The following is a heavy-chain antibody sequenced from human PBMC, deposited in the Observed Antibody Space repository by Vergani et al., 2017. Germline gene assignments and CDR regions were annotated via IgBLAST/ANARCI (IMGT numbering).Heavy chain of an antibody. D-gene: IGHD6-13*01. V-gene: IGHV3-30-3*01. J-gene: IGHJ4*02. CDR2: ISYDGSNK. Sequence: QVQLVESGGGVVQPGRSLRLSCAASGFTFSSYAMHWVRQAPGKGLEWVAVISYDGSNKYYADSVKGRFTISRDNSKNTLYLQMNSLRAEDTAVYYCAREIAAAGFFDYWGQGTLVNVSS. CDR3: AREIAAAGFFDY. CDR1: GFTFSSYA.